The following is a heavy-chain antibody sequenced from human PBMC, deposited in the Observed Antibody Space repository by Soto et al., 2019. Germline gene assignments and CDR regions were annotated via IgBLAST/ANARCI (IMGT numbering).Heavy chain of an antibody. Sequence: GGSLRLSCAASGFTFSSYGMHWVRQAPGKGLEWVAVISYDGSNKYYADSVKGRFTISRDNSKNTLYLQMNSLRAEDTAVYYFEKDATDQLVTRAFDYWGQGTRVTVSS. CDR2: ISYDGSNK. CDR3: EKDATDQLVTRAFDY. J-gene: IGHJ4*02. CDR1: GFTFSSYG. D-gene: IGHD6-13*01. V-gene: IGHV3-30*18.